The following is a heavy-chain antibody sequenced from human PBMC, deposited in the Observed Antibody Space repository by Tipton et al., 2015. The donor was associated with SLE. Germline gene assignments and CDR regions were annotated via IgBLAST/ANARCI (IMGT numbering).Heavy chain of an antibody. V-gene: IGHV4-61*02. CDR2: IYTGGYT. Sequence: TLSLTCTVSGDSISSDRYYWTWIRQPAGKGLEWIGSIYTGGYTYYNPSLKSRVTISVDTSKNQFSLNLSSVTAAGTAMYYCARDRGWELIDYWGQGTLVTVSS. D-gene: IGHD4-23*01. J-gene: IGHJ4*02. CDR3: ARDRGWELIDY. CDR1: GDSISSDRYY.